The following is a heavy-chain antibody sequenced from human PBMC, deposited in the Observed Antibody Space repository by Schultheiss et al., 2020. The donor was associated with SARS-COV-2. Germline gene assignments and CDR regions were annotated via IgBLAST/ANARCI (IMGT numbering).Heavy chain of an antibody. J-gene: IGHJ6*02. CDR1: GFTFSSYG. D-gene: IGHD5-12*01. Sequence: GGPLRLSCAASGFTFSSYGMHWVRQAPGKGLEWVAVIWYDGSNKYYADSVKGRFTLSRDNSKNTLYLQMGRLRVEDMAVYYCARGSPRLFSAYDFLSDGMDVWGQGTTVTVSS. CDR3: ARGSPRLFSAYDFLSDGMDV. CDR2: IWYDGSNK. V-gene: IGHV3-33*01.